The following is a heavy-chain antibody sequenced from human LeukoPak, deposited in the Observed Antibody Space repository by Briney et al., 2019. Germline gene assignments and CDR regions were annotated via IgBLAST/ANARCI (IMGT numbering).Heavy chain of an antibody. CDR1: GFTFSSYW. CDR2: IKQDGSEK. V-gene: IGHV3-7*01. Sequence: PGGSLRLSCAASGFTFSSYWMSWVRQAPGKGLEWVANIKQDGSEKYYVDSVKGRFTISRDNAKNSLYPQMNSLRAEDTAVYYCARDVYYGDSTMLDYWGQGTLVTVSS. J-gene: IGHJ4*02. D-gene: IGHD4-17*01. CDR3: ARDVYYGDSTMLDY.